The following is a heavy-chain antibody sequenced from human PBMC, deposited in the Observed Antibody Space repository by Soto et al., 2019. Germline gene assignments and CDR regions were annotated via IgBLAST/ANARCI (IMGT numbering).Heavy chain of an antibody. CDR2: IKQDGSEK. CDR3: ARDRGYTRY. CDR1: GFTFSSYL. Sequence: PGGSLRLSCAASGFTFSSYLMSWVRQAPGKGLEWVANIKQDGSEKYYVDSVKGRFTISRDNAKNSLYLQMNSLRAEDTAVYYCARDRGYTRYWGQGTLVTVSS. V-gene: IGHV3-7*05. J-gene: IGHJ4*02. D-gene: IGHD6-13*01.